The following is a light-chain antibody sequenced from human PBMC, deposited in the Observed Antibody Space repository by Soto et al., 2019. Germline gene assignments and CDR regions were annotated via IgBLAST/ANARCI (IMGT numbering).Light chain of an antibody. CDR3: QQTYSTLVT. V-gene: IGKV1-39*01. CDR1: QSIFNY. Sequence: DIQMTQSPSSLSASVGDRVTITCRASQSIFNYLNWYQQKPGKAPRLLIYSASSLESGVPSRFSGSGSGTDFTLTIGSLQPEDFATYYCQQTYSTLVTFGQGTRLEIK. CDR2: SAS. J-gene: IGKJ5*01.